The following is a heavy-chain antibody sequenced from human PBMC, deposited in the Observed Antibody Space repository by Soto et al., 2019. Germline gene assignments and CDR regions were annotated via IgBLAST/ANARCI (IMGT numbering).Heavy chain of an antibody. V-gene: IGHV5-51*01. CDR2: IYPGDSDT. J-gene: IGHJ6*02. CDR3: ARGYCSGGSCYSNYYYYGMDV. D-gene: IGHD2-15*01. CDR1: GYSFTSYW. Sequence: GESLKISCKGPGYSFTSYWIGWVRQMPGKGLEWMGIIYPGDSDTRYSPSFQGQVTISAGKSISTAYLQWSSLKASDTAMYYCARGYCSGGSCYSNYYYYGMDVWGQGTTVTVSS.